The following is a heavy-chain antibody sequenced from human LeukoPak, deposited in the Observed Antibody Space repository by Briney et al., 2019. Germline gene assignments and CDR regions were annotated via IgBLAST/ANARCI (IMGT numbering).Heavy chain of an antibody. CDR2: IYYSGST. D-gene: IGHD3-10*01. J-gene: IGHJ6*03. CDR1: GGSIRSSSYY. Sequence: KPSETLSLTCTVSGGSIRSSSYYWRRIRQPPGKGLVWNGSIYYSGSTYYNPSLTSRVNISVDTSNNQFYLKLSSVTAADTAVYYCARGIVWFGEGVANMDVWGKGTTVTISS. CDR3: ARGIVWFGEGVANMDV. V-gene: IGHV4-39*01.